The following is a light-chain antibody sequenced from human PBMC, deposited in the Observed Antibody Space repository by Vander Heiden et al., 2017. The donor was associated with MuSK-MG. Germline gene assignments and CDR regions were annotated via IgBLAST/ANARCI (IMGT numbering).Light chain of an antibody. J-gene: IGKJ2*01. CDR1: QSISSH. CDR2: AAC. CDR3: HWNDCNHPYT. V-gene: IGKV1-39*01. Sequence: DIQMTQSPSSLSASVGHRVTITCRASQSISSHLNWYQQKPGKSPKLVIYAACSWERRDPSRFGDSGYGTYPPLTIGSRQTGDFAPYSCHWNDCNHPYTFGEGTKLXIK.